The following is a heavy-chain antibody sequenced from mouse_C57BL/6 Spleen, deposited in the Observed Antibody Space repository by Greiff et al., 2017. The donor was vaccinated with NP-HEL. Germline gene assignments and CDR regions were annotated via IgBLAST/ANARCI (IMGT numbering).Heavy chain of an antibody. V-gene: IGHV7-3*01. D-gene: IGHD1-1*01. Sequence: DVMLVESEGGLVQPGGSLSLSCAASGFTFTDYYMSWVRQPPGKALEWLGFIRNKANGYTTEYSASVKGRFTISRDNSQSILYLQMNALGAEDSATYYCARQLLMDYWGQGTTLTVSS. CDR3: ARQLLMDY. CDR2: IRNKANGYTT. J-gene: IGHJ2*01. CDR1: GFTFTDYY.